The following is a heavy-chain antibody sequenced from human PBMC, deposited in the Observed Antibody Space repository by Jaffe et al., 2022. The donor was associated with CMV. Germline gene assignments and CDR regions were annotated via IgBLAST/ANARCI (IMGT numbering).Heavy chain of an antibody. Sequence: EVQLVESGGGLVQPGGSLTLSCAASGFTFSSYEINWVRQAPGRGLEWISHISTSGDATYSADSVKGRITISRDNVKNSVSLQMNSLRAEDTAVYYCARMRGYDEELSMGGDLDYWGQGILVTVSS. CDR1: GFTFSSYE. D-gene: IGHD3-16*01. V-gene: IGHV3-48*03. CDR2: ISTSGDAT. CDR3: ARMRGYDEELSMGGDLDY. J-gene: IGHJ4*02.